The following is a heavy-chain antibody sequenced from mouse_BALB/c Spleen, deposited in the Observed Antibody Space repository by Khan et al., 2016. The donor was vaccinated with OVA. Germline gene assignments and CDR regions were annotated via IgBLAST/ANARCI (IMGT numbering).Heavy chain of an antibody. CDR1: GYSITSDYA. Sequence: VRLQQSGPGLVKPSQSLSLTCTVTGYSITSDYAWNWIRQFPGNKLEWMGYISYSGSTSYNPSLKSRISITRDTSKNQFFLQLNSVTTEDTATYDCARRGDGYYGAMDYWGQGTSVTVSS. CDR2: ISYSGST. J-gene: IGHJ4*01. D-gene: IGHD2-3*01. CDR3: ARRGDGYYGAMDY. V-gene: IGHV3-2*02.